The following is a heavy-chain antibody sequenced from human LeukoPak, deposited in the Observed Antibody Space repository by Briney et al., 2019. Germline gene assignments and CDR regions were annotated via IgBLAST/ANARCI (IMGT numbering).Heavy chain of an antibody. D-gene: IGHD2-15*01. V-gene: IGHV1-18*01. CDR2: VSASDGNT. Sequence: ASVKVSCQPSGYIFSTSGISWVRQAPGRGFEWMGWVSASDGNTDYAQKLQGRVTMTTDTSTGTAYMELRSLRFEDTAVYYCARGVGSAFDIWGQGTMVTVS. CDR1: GYIFSTSG. J-gene: IGHJ3*02. CDR3: ARGVGSAFDI.